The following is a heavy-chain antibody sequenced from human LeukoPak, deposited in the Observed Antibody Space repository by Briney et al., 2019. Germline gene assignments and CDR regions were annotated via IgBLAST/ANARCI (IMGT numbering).Heavy chain of an antibody. J-gene: IGHJ4*02. CDR2: NYTSGTT. CDR1: GGSISSGSYY. CDR3: ARVSESYYYFDN. Sequence: PSETLSLTCSVSGGSISSGSYYWSWIRQPAGKGLEWIGRNYTSGTTDYNPSLRSRVSISVHTSKNQLSLDLSSVTAADTAVYYWARVSESYYYFDNWGQGTLVTVTS. D-gene: IGHD1-26*01. V-gene: IGHV4-61*02.